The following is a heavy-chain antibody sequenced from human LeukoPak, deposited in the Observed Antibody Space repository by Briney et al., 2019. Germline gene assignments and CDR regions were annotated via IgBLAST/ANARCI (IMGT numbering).Heavy chain of an antibody. V-gene: IGHV4-34*01. CDR3: ARFELELSYYYYGMDV. D-gene: IGHD1-7*01. CDR1: GGSFSGYY. J-gene: IGHJ6*02. Sequence: PSETLSLTCAVYGGSFSGYYWSWIRQPPGKGLEWIGEINHSGSTNYNPSLKSRVTISVDTSKNQFSLKLSSVTAADTAVYYCARFELELSYYYYGMDVWGQGTTVTVSS. CDR2: INHSGST.